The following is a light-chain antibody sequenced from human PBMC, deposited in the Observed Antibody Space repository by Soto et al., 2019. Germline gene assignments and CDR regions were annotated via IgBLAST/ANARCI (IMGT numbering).Light chain of an antibody. CDR3: QVWNGRSFQGV. CDR1: SIGTKS. J-gene: IGLJ1*01. Sequence: SDALTQPPSVSVAPGQTASIACGGDSIGTKSVNWYQQRPGQAPVVVVYDDSDRPTGIPERFSGSNSGNTATLTISRVEAGDEADYYCQVWNGRSFQGVFGPGTKVTVL. CDR2: DDS. V-gene: IGLV3-21*02.